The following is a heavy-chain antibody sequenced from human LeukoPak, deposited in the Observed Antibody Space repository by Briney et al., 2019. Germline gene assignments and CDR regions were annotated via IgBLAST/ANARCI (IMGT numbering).Heavy chain of an antibody. Sequence: GGSLRLSCAASGFTFSSYAMQWVRQAPGKGLEWVAGISYDGSNTYYAGSVKGRFTISRDNSKNTLYLQMNSLRAEDTAVYYCAKDPNGDYIGTFDIWGQGTMVTVSS. J-gene: IGHJ3*02. CDR2: ISYDGSNT. D-gene: IGHD4-17*01. CDR3: AKDPNGDYIGTFDI. V-gene: IGHV3-30*04. CDR1: GFTFSSYA.